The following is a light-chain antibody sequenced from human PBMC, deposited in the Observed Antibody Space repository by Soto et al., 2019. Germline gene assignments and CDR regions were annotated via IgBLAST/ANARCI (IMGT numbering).Light chain of an antibody. V-gene: IGKV1-5*03. CDR3: QQYNNYPWT. CDR2: KAS. J-gene: IGKJ1*01. Sequence: DIQMTQSPSTLSASVGDRVTITCRASQSISSWLAWYQQKPGKAPKLLIYKASSLESGVPSRFSGSGSGTEFTLTISSLQPDDFANYYCQQYNNYPWTFGQGTKVAIK. CDR1: QSISSW.